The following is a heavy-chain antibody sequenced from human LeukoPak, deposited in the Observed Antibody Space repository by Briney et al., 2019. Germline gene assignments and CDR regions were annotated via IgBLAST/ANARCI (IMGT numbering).Heavy chain of an antibody. Sequence: AASVKVSCKASGYTFTGYYMHWVRQAPGQGLEWMGWINPNSGGTNYAQKFQGRVTMTRDTSISTAYMELSRLRSDDTAVYYCARDPAYYYDSSGYPGAYWGQGTLVTVSS. CDR1: GYTFTGYY. D-gene: IGHD3-22*01. CDR2: INPNSGGT. CDR3: ARDPAYYYDSSGYPGAY. J-gene: IGHJ4*02. V-gene: IGHV1-2*02.